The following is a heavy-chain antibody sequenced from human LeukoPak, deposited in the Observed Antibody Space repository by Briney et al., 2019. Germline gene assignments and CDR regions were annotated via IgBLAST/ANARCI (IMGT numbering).Heavy chain of an antibody. V-gene: IGHV1-18*01. D-gene: IGHD5-18*01. Sequence: VSVKVSCKASGYSFSNYGINWVRQAPGEGLEWMGWISGYDANTKYAQRFQGRVTMTTDTSTNSGFLEVKSLTSDDTAVYFCAREVDTAMVNAFDIWGQGTMVIVSS. CDR3: AREVDTAMVNAFDI. J-gene: IGHJ3*02. CDR1: GYSFSNYG. CDR2: ISGYDANT.